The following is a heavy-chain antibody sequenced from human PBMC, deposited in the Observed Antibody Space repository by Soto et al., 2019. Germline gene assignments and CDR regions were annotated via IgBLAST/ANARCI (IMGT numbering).Heavy chain of an antibody. D-gene: IGHD1-26*01. V-gene: IGHV3-23*03. CDR2: IYSGGST. J-gene: IGHJ3*02. CDR3: ASGSSYAFDI. CDR1: GFTFTTYT. Sequence: EVQLLESGGGLVQPGGSLRLSCAVSGFTFTTYTMSWVRQAPGKGLEWVSGIYSGGSTYYADSVKGRFTISRDNSKNTLYLQMNSLRAEDTAVYYCASGSSYAFDIWGQGTMVTVSS.